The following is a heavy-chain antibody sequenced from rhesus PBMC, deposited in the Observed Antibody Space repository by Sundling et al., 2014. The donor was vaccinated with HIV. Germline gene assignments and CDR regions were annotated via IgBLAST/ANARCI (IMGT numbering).Heavy chain of an antibody. CDR1: GFTFSSYD. CDR3: TRRDTWNYEPIDY. J-gene: IGHJ4*01. V-gene: IGHV3S4*01. D-gene: IGHD1-26*01. CDR2: ISKTGKIT. Sequence: EVQLVESGGGLVQPGGSLRLSCAASGFTFSSYDMNWVRQALGKGLEWVSSISKTGKITYYADSVKGRFTISRDNAKNSLSLRMNSLKTEDTAVYYCTRRDTWNYEPIDYWGQGVLVTVSS.